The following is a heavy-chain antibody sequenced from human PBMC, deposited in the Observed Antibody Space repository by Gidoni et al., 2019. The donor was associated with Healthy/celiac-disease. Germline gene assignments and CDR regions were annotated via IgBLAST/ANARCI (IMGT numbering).Heavy chain of an antibody. D-gene: IGHD3-22*01. CDR1: GFTFSSSA. CDR3: ANSGSGYHDSSGYSNAFDI. CDR2: ISGSGGST. J-gene: IGHJ3*02. Sequence: EVQLLESGGGLVQPGGSLRLSCAASGFTFSSSAMRWVRQAPGKGLEWVSAISGSGGSTYYADSVKGRFTISRDNSKNTLYLQMNSLRAEDTAVYYCANSGSGYHDSSGYSNAFDIWGQGTMVTVSS. V-gene: IGHV3-23*01.